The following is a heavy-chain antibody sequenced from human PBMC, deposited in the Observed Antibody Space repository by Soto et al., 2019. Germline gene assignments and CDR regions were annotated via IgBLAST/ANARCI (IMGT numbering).Heavy chain of an antibody. J-gene: IGHJ3*01. CDR3: ARGGEFCSTGSCNSSLGDAFDV. Sequence: QVQLVQSGAEVKKPGASMKVSCKASGYTFSDYYMHWVRQAPGQGLECMGWIIPNNGATNYAQKFQDRVTMTRDASITTAHMELSRLRSDDTAVYYCARGGEFCSTGSCNSSLGDAFDVWGQGTTVTVPS. CDR2: IIPNNGAT. D-gene: IGHD2-15*01. CDR1: GYTFSDYY. V-gene: IGHV1-2*02.